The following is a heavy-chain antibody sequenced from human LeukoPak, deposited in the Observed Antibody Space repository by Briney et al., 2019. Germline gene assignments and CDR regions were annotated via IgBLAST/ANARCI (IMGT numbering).Heavy chain of an antibody. CDR3: AKAQGYSSGNYFDY. J-gene: IGHJ4*02. D-gene: IGHD6-19*01. Sequence: GGSLRLSCAASGFTFSSYAMSWVRQAPGKGLEWVSAISGSGGSTYYADSVKGRFTISRDNSKNTLYMQMNSLRAEDTAVYYCAKAQGYSSGNYFDYWGQGTLVTVSS. CDR1: GFTFSSYA. CDR2: ISGSGGST. V-gene: IGHV3-23*01.